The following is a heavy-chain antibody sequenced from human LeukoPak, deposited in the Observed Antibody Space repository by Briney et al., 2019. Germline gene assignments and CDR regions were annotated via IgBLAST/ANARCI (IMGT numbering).Heavy chain of an antibody. V-gene: IGHV3-7*01. CDR3: ARKHPYSGYSH. Sequence: PGGSLRLSCAGSGFTFSSYWMSWVRQAPGKGLEWVANIKPDGGEIYYVDSVKGRFTISRDNAKNSLYLQMNSLRAEDTAVYYCARKHPYSGYSHWGQGTLVTVSS. CDR2: IKPDGGEI. D-gene: IGHD5-12*01. CDR1: GFTFSSYW. J-gene: IGHJ4*02.